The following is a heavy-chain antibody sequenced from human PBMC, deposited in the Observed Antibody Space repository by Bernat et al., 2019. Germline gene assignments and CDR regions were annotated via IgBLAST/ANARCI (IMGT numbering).Heavy chain of an antibody. Sequence: QVQLVESGGGVVQPGRSLRLSCAASGFTFSSYAMHWVRQAPGKGLEWVAVISYDGSNKYYADSVKGRFTISRDNSKNTLYLQMNRLSAEDTAVYYCVSALRRYSSGWYPYYYYYYGMDVWGQGTTVTVSS. CDR2: ISYDGSNK. CDR1: GFTFSSYA. CDR3: VSALRRYSSGWYPYYYYYYGMDV. J-gene: IGHJ6*02. D-gene: IGHD6-19*01. V-gene: IGHV3-30-3*01.